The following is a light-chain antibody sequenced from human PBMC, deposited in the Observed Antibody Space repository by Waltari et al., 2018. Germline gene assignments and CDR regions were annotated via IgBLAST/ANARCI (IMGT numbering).Light chain of an antibody. CDR1: KLGHQF. CDR2: QDK. J-gene: IGLJ1*01. Sequence: SYELTQPPSVSVSAGQTASITCSGAKLGHQFVCWFQPRQGQSPVFVIYQDKKRPSGVPERFSGSNAGNTATLTISGTQPLDEAVYYCQAWDSSSDSYVFGSGTKVTV. CDR3: QAWDSSSDSYV. V-gene: IGLV3-1*01.